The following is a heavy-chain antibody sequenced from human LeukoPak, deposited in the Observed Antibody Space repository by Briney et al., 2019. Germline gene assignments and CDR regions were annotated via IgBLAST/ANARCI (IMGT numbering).Heavy chain of an antibody. Sequence: SETLSLTCTVSGGSISSYCWSWIRQPPGKGLEWIGYIYYSGSTNYYPSLKSRVTISVDTSKNQFSLKLSSVTAADTAVYYCARGDYSARGDYYYGMDVWGQGTTVTVSS. D-gene: IGHD4-17*01. CDR3: ARGDYSARGDYYYGMDV. V-gene: IGHV4-59*01. J-gene: IGHJ6*02. CDR2: IYYSGST. CDR1: GGSISSYC.